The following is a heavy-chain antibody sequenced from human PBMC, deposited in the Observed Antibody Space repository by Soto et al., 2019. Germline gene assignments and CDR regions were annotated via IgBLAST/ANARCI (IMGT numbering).Heavy chain of an antibody. Sequence: ASVKVSCKASGYTFTSYAMHWVRQAPGQRLEWMGWINAGNGNTKYSQKFQGRVTVTRDTSASTAYMELSSLRSEDTAVYYCASSSSGYRGVPFDIWGQGTMVTVSS. V-gene: IGHV1-3*01. CDR1: GYTFTSYA. CDR3: ASSSSGYRGVPFDI. D-gene: IGHD3-22*01. J-gene: IGHJ3*02. CDR2: INAGNGNT.